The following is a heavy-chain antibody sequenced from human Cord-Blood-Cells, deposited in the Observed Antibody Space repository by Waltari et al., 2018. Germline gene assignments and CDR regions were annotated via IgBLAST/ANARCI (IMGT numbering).Heavy chain of an antibody. Sequence: QVQLVESGGGVVQPGRSLRLSCAASGFTFSSYGMHWVRQAPGKGLEWVAVIWYDGSNKYYADSVKGRFTISRDNSKNTLYLQMNSLRAEDTAVYYCARGGAAASLDYWGQGTLVTVSS. V-gene: IGHV3-33*01. D-gene: IGHD6-13*01. CDR3: ARGGAAASLDY. CDR2: IWYDGSNK. J-gene: IGHJ4*02. CDR1: GFTFSSYG.